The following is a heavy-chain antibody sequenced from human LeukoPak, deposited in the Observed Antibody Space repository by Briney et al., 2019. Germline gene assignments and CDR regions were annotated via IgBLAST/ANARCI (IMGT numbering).Heavy chain of an antibody. CDR3: ARSGYDYVWGSYRPDYYFDY. CDR1: GFTFSSHA. D-gene: IGHD3-16*02. V-gene: IGHV3-23*01. Sequence: PGGSLRLSCAASGFTFSSHAMSWVRQAPGKGLGWVSAISGSGGNTYYADSVKGRFTISRDNSKNTLYLQMNSLRAEDTAVYYCARSGYDYVWGSYRPDYYFDYWGQGTLVTVSS. CDR2: ISGSGGNT. J-gene: IGHJ4*02.